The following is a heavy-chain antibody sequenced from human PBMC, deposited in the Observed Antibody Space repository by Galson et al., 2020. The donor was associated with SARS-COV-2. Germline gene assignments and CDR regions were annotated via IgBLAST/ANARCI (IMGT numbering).Heavy chain of an antibody. CDR1: GYSFTSNW. D-gene: IGHD1-26*01. Sequence: GESLKIYCKGSGYSFTSNWIAWVRQMPGKGLEWMGIIYPDDSDTKYSPSFQGQVTMSVDKSINTAYLQWSSLKAPDTAMYYCARAPIVGPNTLGGLWAFDIWGQGTIVTVSS. J-gene: IGHJ3*02. CDR2: IYPDDSDT. V-gene: IGHV5-51*01. CDR3: ARAPIVGPNTLGGLWAFDI.